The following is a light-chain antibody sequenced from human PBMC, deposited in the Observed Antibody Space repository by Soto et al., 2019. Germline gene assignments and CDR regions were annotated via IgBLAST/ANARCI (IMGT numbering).Light chain of an antibody. CDR2: GAS. V-gene: IGKV3-20*01. Sequence: EIVLTQSPGTLSLSPGERATLSCRASQSVSSSYLAWYQQKPGQGPRLLIYGASSRATGIPDRFSGSGSGTDFTLTISRLEPEDFAVYYCQQYDNSAEITFGQGTRLEMK. CDR1: QSVSSSY. J-gene: IGKJ5*01. CDR3: QQYDNSAEIT.